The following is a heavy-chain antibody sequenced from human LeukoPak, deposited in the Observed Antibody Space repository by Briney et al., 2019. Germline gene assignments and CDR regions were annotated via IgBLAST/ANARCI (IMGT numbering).Heavy chain of an antibody. CDR2: IYTSGST. D-gene: IGHD4-17*01. CDR1: GGSISSGSYY. CDR3: ARGRSAFDI. Sequence: PSQTLSLTCTVSGGSISSGSYYWSWIRQPAGKGLEWIGRIYTSGSTNYNPSLKRRVTISVDTSKNQFSLKLSSVTAADTAVYYCARGRSAFDIWGQGTMVTVSS. J-gene: IGHJ3*02. V-gene: IGHV4-61*02.